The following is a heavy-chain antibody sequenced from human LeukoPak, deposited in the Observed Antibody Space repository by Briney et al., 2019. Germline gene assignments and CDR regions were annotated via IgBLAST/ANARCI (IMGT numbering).Heavy chain of an antibody. CDR1: GFTFSSYN. CDR2: ISSSSSSI. J-gene: IGHJ4*02. D-gene: IGHD5-18*01. CDR3: ARAQGGKIQLWDYYFDY. V-gene: IGHV3-21*01. Sequence: GGSLRLSCVASGFTFSSYNMNWVRQAPGKGLEWVSSISSSSSSIYYADSLEGRFIISRDNAKNSLSLQMNNLRAEDTAVYFCARAQGGKIQLWDYYFDYWGQGTLVTVSS.